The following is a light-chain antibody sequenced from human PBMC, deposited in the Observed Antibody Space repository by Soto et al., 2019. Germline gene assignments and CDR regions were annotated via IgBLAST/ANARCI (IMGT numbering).Light chain of an antibody. V-gene: IGKV1-39*01. CDR2: AAS. CDR1: QSINGW. Sequence: IQFTQSPSTLSASLGYIFTVTFLASQSINGWLAWYQQKPGKAPKLLIYAASSLQSGVPSRFSGSGSGTDFTLTISSLQPEDFATYYCQQSYSTPWTFGQGTKVDIK. J-gene: IGKJ1*01. CDR3: QQSYSTPWT.